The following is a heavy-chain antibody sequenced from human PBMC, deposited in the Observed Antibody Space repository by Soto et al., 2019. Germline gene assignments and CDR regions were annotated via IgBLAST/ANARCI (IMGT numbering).Heavy chain of an antibody. CDR1: GGSISSYY. CDR2: IYYSGST. V-gene: IGHV4-59*01. Sequence: SETLSLTCTVSGGSISSYYWSWIRQPPGKGLEWIGYIYYSGSTNYNPSLKSRVTISVDTSKNQFSLKLSSVTAADTAVYYCAKLTSNYPPHYFDSWGQETRATVS. J-gene: IGHJ4*02. CDR3: AKLTSNYPPHYFDS. D-gene: IGHD4-4*01.